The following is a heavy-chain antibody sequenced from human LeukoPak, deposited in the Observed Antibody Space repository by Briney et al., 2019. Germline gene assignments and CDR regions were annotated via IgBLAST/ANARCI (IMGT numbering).Heavy chain of an antibody. D-gene: IGHD5-18*01. V-gene: IGHV3-23*01. Sequence: GGSLRLSCAASGFTFSSYAMSWVRHAPGKGLEWVSAISGSGGSTYYADSVKGRFTISRDNSKNTLYLQMNSLRAEDTAVYYCAKKRGRYSYAIDYWGQGTLVTVSS. J-gene: IGHJ4*02. CDR2: ISGSGGST. CDR1: GFTFSSYA. CDR3: AKKRGRYSYAIDY.